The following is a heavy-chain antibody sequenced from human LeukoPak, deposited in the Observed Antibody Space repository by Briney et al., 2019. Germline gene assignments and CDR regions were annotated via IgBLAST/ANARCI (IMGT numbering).Heavy chain of an antibody. CDR2: IYTSGST. V-gene: IGHV4-61*02. CDR3: ARDAFGLAAAGIGWFDP. Sequence: SETLSLTCTVSGGSISSGSYYWSWIRQPAGKGLEWIGRIYTSGSTNYNPSLKSRVTISVDTSKNQFSLKLSSVTAADTAVYYCARDAFGLAAAGIGWFDPWGQGTLVTVSS. J-gene: IGHJ5*02. D-gene: IGHD6-13*01. CDR1: GGSISSGSYY.